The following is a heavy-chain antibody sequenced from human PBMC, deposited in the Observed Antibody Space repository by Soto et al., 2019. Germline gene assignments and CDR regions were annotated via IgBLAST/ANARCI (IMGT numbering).Heavy chain of an antibody. V-gene: IGHV4-61*01. CDR1: SGSVSGGSYY. CDR2: IYYSGTT. D-gene: IGHD3-22*01. CDR3: ARGTYYDSSGFDY. J-gene: IGHJ4*02. Sequence: SETLSLTCTVSSGSVSGGSYYWSWIRQPPGKGLEWIGYIYYSGTTKYNASLKSRVTMSVDTSKNQFSLKLNSVTAADTAVYYCARGTYYDSSGFDYWGKGTLVTVSS.